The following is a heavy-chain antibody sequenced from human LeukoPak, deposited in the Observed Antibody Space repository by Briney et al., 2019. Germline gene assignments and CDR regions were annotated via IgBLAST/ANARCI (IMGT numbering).Heavy chain of an antibody. V-gene: IGHV1-8*02. CDR1: GYTFTSYY. CDR3: ARVDSTSPHELDY. Sequence: ASVKVSCKASGYTFTSYYMHWVRQAPGQGLEWMGWMNPNSGNTGYAQKFQGRVTMTRNTSISTAYMELSSLRSEDTAVYYCARVDSTSPHELDYWGQGTLVTVSS. D-gene: IGHD6-6*01. J-gene: IGHJ4*02. CDR2: MNPNSGNT.